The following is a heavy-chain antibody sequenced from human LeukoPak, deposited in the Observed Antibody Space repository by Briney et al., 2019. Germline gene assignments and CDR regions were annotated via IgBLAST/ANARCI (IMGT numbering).Heavy chain of an antibody. J-gene: IGHJ4*02. V-gene: IGHV1-18*01. CDR2: ISAYNGNT. D-gene: IGHD6-13*01. CDR3: ARDVNWVYSSSWYPFDY. Sequence: GASVKVSCKASGYTFTSYGISWVRQAPGLGLEWMGWISAYNGNTNYAQKLQGRVTMTTDTSTSTAYMELRSLRSDDTAVYYCARDVNWVYSSSWYPFDYWGQGTLVTVSS. CDR1: GYTFTSYG.